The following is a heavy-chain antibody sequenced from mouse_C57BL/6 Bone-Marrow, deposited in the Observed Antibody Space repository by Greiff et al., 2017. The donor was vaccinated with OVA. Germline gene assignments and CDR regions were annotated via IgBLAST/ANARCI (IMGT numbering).Heavy chain of an antibody. V-gene: IGHV14-3*01. D-gene: IGHD1-1*01. Sequence: EVKLVESVAELVRPGASVKLSCTASGFNIKNTYMHWVKQRPEQGLEWIGRIDPANGNTKYAPKFQGKATITADTSSNTAYLQLSSLTSEDTAIYYGAFYYGSSLAWFAYWGQGTLVTVSA. CDR3: AFYYGSSLAWFAY. CDR2: IDPANGNT. J-gene: IGHJ3*01. CDR1: GFNIKNTY.